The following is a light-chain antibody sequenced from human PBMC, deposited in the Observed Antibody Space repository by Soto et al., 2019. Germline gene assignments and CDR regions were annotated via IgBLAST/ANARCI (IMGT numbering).Light chain of an antibody. J-gene: IGKJ2*01. CDR3: QQYGSSLLYT. CDR2: VAS. Sequence: EIVLTQSPGTLSLSPGERATLSCRASQSVSSNYLAWYQQKPGQAPRLLIYVASNRDNGIPDRFSGSGSGTDFTLTISRLEPEEFAVYYCQQYGSSLLYTFGQGTTLEIK. V-gene: IGKV3-20*01. CDR1: QSVSSNY.